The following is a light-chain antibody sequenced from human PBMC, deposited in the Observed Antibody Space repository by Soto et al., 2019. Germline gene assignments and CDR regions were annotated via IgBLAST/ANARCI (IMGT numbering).Light chain of an antibody. CDR3: MQALQTPIT. CDR2: LGS. Sequence: DIVMTQSPLSLPVTPGEPASISCRSSQSLLHSNGYNYLDWYLQKPGQSPQLLIYLGSNRASGVPDRFSGSGSGTDFTLKISRVEAEDVGVYYGMQALQTPITFGQGTRLVIK. CDR1: QSLLHSNGYNY. V-gene: IGKV2-28*01. J-gene: IGKJ5*01.